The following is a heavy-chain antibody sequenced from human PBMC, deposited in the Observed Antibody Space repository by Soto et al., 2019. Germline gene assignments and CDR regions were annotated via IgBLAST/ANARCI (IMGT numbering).Heavy chain of an antibody. CDR2: IGSSSVTI. J-gene: IGHJ4*02. D-gene: IGHD3-3*01. Sequence: GGSLTLSCAASAFTLSNYVMNWVSQAPGKGLEWISCIGSSSVTIFHADSVKGRFTISRDSAKNSLYLQMNSLRAEDTAMYYCVRDQLRFLEWLLNPPDYWGQGTVVTVSS. V-gene: IGHV3-48*01. CDR3: VRDQLRFLEWLLNPPDY. CDR1: AFTLSNYV.